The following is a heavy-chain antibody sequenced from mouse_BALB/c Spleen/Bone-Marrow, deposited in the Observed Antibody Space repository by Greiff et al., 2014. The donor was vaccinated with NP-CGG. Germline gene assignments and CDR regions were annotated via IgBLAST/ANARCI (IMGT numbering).Heavy chain of an antibody. CDR3: ALLLRYYAMDY. J-gene: IGHJ4*01. CDR1: GFNIKDTY. Sequence: VQLKQSGAELVKPGASVKLSCTASGFNIKDTYMHWVKQRPEQGLEWIGRIDPANGNTKYDPKFQGKATITADTSSNTAYLQLXXXXSXDTAVYYCALLLRYYAMDYWGQGTSVTVSS. D-gene: IGHD1-1*01. CDR2: IDPANGNT. V-gene: IGHV14-3*02.